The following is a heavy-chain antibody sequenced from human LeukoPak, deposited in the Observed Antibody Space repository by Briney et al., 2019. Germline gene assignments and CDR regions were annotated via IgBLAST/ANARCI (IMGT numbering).Heavy chain of an antibody. Sequence: GGSLRLSCAASGFTFSSYAMSWVRQAPGKGLEWVSAISGSGGSTYYADSVKGRFTISRDNSKNTLYLQMNSLRAEDTAVYYCAKGELSSIAARRLDYWGQGTLVTVSS. CDR3: AKGELSSIAARRLDY. CDR1: GFTFSSYA. J-gene: IGHJ4*02. D-gene: IGHD6-6*01. CDR2: ISGSGGST. V-gene: IGHV3-23*01.